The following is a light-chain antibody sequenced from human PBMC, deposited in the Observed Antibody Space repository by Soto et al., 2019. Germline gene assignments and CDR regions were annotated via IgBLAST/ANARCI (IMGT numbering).Light chain of an antibody. CDR2: GAS. CDR3: QQYNNWPPVT. Sequence: EIVMTQSPATLSVSPGETATLSCRASQSVRSNLAWYQQKPGQAPRLLIYGASTRATSIPARFSGSGSGTEFTLTISSLQSEDLAVYYCQQYNNWPPVTFGGGTKVEIK. V-gene: IGKV3-15*01. CDR1: QSVRSN. J-gene: IGKJ4*01.